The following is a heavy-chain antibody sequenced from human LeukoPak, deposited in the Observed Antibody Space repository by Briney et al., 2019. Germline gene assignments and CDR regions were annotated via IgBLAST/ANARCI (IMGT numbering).Heavy chain of an antibody. CDR1: GFTFSSFA. J-gene: IGHJ4*02. CDR2: ISGNSGDST. D-gene: IGHD1-26*01. Sequence: PGGSLRLSCAASGFTFSSFAMGWVRQASGKGLEWVSAISGNSGDSTSYADSVKGRFTMSRDNFRNTLYLQMNSLRAEDTAVYYCVKREASGTYDSFGYWGQGALVTVSS. V-gene: IGHV3-23*01. CDR3: VKREASGTYDSFGY.